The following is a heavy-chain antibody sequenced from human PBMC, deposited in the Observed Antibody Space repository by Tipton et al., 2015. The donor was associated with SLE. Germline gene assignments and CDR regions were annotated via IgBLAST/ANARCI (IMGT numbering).Heavy chain of an antibody. V-gene: IGHV3-21*01. J-gene: IGHJ6*02. Sequence: SLRLSCAASGFTFSSYTMNWVRQAPGRGLEWVSSISSSSSYIYYADSVKGRFTMSRDNAKNSLYLQMNSLRAEDTAVYYCARDHYYDSSGYSVYGMDVWGQGTTVTVSS. CDR3: ARDHYYDSSGYSVYGMDV. CDR1: GFTFSSYT. D-gene: IGHD3-22*01. CDR2: ISSSSSYI.